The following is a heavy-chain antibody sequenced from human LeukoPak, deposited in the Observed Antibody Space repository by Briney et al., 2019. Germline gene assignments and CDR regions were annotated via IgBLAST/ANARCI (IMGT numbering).Heavy chain of an antibody. D-gene: IGHD3-22*01. J-gene: IGHJ4*02. CDR1: GFTFSSYA. Sequence: GGSLRLSCSASGFTFSSYAMHWVRQAPGKGLEYVTDISSNGGSTYYADSVKGRFTISRDNSKNTLYLQMSSLRAEDTAVYYCVKVGSDVYYDSSGPPDYWGQGTLVTVSS. CDR3: VKVGSDVYYDSSGPPDY. V-gene: IGHV3-64D*09. CDR2: ISSNGGST.